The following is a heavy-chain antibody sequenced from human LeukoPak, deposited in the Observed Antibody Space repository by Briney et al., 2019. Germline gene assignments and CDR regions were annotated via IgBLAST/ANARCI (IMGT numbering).Heavy chain of an antibody. J-gene: IGHJ4*02. V-gene: IGHV5-51*01. D-gene: IGHD2-15*01. CDR3: ARPYCSGGSCLPDY. Sequence: NHGESLKISCKGSGYSFTSYWIGWVRQMPGKRLEWMGIIYPGDSDTRYSPSFQGQVTISADKSISTAYLQWSSLKASDTAMYYCARPYCSGGSCLPDYWGQGTLVTVSS. CDR1: GYSFTSYW. CDR2: IYPGDSDT.